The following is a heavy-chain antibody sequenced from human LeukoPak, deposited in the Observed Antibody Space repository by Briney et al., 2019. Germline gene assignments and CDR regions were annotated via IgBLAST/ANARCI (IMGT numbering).Heavy chain of an antibody. CDR3: ARGGGWLRSGVNWFDP. V-gene: IGHV4-59*01. D-gene: IGHD5-12*01. CDR2: IYYSGST. CDR1: GGSISSYY. Sequence: SETLSLTCTVSGGSISSYYWSWIRQPPGKGLEWIGYIYYSGSTNYNPSLKSRVTISVDTSKNQFSLKLSSVTAADTAVYYCARGGGWLRSGVNWFDPWGQGTLVTVSS. J-gene: IGHJ5*02.